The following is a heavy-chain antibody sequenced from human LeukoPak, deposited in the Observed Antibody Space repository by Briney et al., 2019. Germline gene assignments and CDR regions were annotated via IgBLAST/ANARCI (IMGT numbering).Heavy chain of an antibody. CDR1: GGSISSGGYY. Sequence: SETLSLTCTVSGGSISSGGYYWSWIRQHPGKGLEWIGYIYYSGSTYYNPSLKSRVTISVDTSKNQFFLKLSSVTAADTAVYYCAIRFSSSWYSDAFDIWGQGTVVTVSS. CDR2: IYYSGST. D-gene: IGHD6-13*01. V-gene: IGHV4-31*03. J-gene: IGHJ3*02. CDR3: AIRFSSSWYSDAFDI.